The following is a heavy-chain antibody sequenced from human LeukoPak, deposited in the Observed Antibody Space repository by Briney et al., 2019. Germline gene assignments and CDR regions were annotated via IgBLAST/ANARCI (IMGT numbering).Heavy chain of an antibody. CDR3: ARVGTAMVKIDY. Sequence: SQTLSLTCTVSGGSISSGSYYWSWIRQPAGKGLEWIGRIYTSGSTNYNPSLKSRVTISVDTSKNQFSLKLSSVTAADTAVYYCARVGTAMVKIDYWGQGTLVTVSS. CDR1: GGSISSGSYY. J-gene: IGHJ4*02. V-gene: IGHV4-61*02. D-gene: IGHD5-18*01. CDR2: IYTSGST.